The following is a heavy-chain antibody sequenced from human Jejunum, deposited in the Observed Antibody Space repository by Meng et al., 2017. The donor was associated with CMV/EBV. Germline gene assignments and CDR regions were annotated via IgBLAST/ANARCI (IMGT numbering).Heavy chain of an antibody. D-gene: IGHD3-22*01. CDR3: ARGFSNGYLPFDY. V-gene: IGHV1-69*01. Sequence: QVQVVQSGTEVKKPGSSVKVSCKSSGGVFNNYALNWVRQAPGQGLEWMGGIIAVLKTPTYAQKFRGRLTLTADESTGTTYMDLTSLTSEDTAVYYCARGFSNGYLPFDYWGQGTLVTVSS. CDR2: IIAVLKTP. J-gene: IGHJ4*02. CDR1: GGVFNNYA.